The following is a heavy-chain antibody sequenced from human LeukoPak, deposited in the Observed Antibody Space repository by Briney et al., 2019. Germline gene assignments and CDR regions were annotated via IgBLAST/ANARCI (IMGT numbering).Heavy chain of an antibody. V-gene: IGHV3-30*04. CDR1: GFTFSSYP. CDR3: ARETYYFDY. Sequence: GRSLRLSCAASGFTFSSYPMHWVRQAPGKGLEWVAVMSNDGGNKYYADSVKGRFTISRDNSKNTLYLQMNSLRADDTAVYYCARETYYFDYWGQGTLVTVSS. J-gene: IGHJ4*02. CDR2: MSNDGGNK.